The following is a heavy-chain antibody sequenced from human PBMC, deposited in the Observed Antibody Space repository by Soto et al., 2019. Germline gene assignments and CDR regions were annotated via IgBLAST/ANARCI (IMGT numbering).Heavy chain of an antibody. CDR2: INAGNGNT. J-gene: IGHJ4*02. V-gene: IGHV1-3*01. D-gene: IGHD3-10*01. CDR1: GYTFTSYA. Sequence: ASVKVSCKASGYTFTSYAMHWVRQAPGQRLEWMGWINAGNGNTKYSQKFQGRVTIPRDTSASTAYMELSSLRSEDTAVYYCARDYYGYGGQGSYCDYWGQGTLVTAPQ. CDR3: ARDYYGYGGQGSYCDY.